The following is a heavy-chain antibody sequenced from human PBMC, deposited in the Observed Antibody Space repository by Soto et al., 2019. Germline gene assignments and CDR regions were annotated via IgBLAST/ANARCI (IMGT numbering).Heavy chain of an antibody. CDR3: ARVSGIYYYGMDV. J-gene: IGHJ6*02. D-gene: IGHD3-10*01. CDR1: GGSFSGYY. CDR2: INHSGST. V-gene: IGHV4-34*01. Sequence: QVRLQQWGAGLLKPSETLSLTCAVYGGSFSGYYWNWIRQPPGKGLEWIGEINHSGSTNYNPSLKSRVTISVDTSKNQFSLKLSSVTAADTAVYYCARVSGIYYYGMDVWGQGTTVTVSS.